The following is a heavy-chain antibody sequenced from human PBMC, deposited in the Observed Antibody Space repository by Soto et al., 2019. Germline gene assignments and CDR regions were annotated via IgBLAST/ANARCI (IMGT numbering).Heavy chain of an antibody. CDR3: ARHGAYCTDGIYYKLRHFDY. CDR1: GVSISSSTYY. D-gene: IGHD2-8*01. V-gene: IGHV4-39*01. CDR2: VYYSGAT. J-gene: IGHJ4*02. Sequence: PSETLSLTCTVSGVSISSSTYYWAWIRQPPGRGLEWIGTVYYSGATYYSPSLKSRVTISRDTSKNQFSLKLSSVTAADTAVYHCARHGAYCTDGIYYKLRHFDYWGQGTLVTVSS.